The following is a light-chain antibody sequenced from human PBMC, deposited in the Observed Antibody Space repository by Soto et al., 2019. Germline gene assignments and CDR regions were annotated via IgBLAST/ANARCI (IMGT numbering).Light chain of an antibody. CDR1: QSLGSRY. V-gene: IGKV3-20*01. Sequence: EIVLTQSPGTLSLSPGERATLSCRASQSLGSRYLAWFQQKPGQAPSLLIYGASSRATGIPDRFSGSGSGTDFTLTISILEPEDFAVYYCQQYGDSPFTFGPGTKVDIK. CDR3: QQYGDSPFT. J-gene: IGKJ3*01. CDR2: GAS.